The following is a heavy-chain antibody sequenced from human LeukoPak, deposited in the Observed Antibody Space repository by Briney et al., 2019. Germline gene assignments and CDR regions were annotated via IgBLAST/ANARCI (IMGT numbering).Heavy chain of an antibody. Sequence: GGSLRLSCAGSGFTFSSYAMSWVRQAPGKGLEWVSNMSGSGGSTYYADSVKGRFTISRDNSKNTLYLQMDSLRAEDTAVYYCAKGLGKATITPLGYWGQGTLVTVSS. D-gene: IGHD5-24*01. CDR3: AKGLGKATITPLGY. CDR2: MSGSGGST. J-gene: IGHJ4*02. CDR1: GFTFSSYA. V-gene: IGHV3-23*01.